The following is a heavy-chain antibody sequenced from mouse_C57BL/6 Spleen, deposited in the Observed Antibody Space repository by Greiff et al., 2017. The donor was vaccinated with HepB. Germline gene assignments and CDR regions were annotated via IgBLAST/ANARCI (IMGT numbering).Heavy chain of an antibody. CDR3: ARIYYDYDGNFDY. V-gene: IGHV1-81*01. CDR2: IYPRSGNT. D-gene: IGHD2-4*01. CDR1: GYTFTSYG. J-gene: IGHJ2*01. Sequence: VQLQQSGAELARPGASVKLSCKASGYTFTSYGISWVKQRTGKGLEWIGVIYPRSGNTYYNEKFKGKATLTADKSSSTAYMELRSLTSEDSAVYFCARIYYDYDGNFDYWGQGTTLTVSS.